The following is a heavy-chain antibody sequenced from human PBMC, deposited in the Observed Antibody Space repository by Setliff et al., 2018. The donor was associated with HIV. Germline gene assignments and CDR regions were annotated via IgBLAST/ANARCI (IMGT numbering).Heavy chain of an antibody. J-gene: IGHJ4*02. V-gene: IGHV4-59*01. Sequence: SETLSLTCTVSGDSISSYYWSWIRQPPGKGLECIGHLYHSGSTHYSPSLKSRVTMSVATSNNQFSLKLSSVTAADTAVYYCARLIVTWGKGDYFDSWGQGTLVTVS. CDR2: LYHSGST. CDR3: ARLIVTWGKGDYFDS. CDR1: GDSISSYY. D-gene: IGHD7-27*01.